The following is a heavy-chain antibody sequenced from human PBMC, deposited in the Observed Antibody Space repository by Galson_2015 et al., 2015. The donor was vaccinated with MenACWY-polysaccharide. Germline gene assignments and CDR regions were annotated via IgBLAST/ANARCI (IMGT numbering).Heavy chain of an antibody. CDR1: DYSIRSGYF. Sequence: TCAVSDYSIRSGYFWGWIRQPPGKGLEWIASIFHSGTTYYNPSLKSRVTISVDTSKNQFSLKLSSVTAADTAVYYCARVEKYSGSFYILYWGQGTLATVSS. CDR2: IFHSGTT. CDR3: ARVEKYSGSFYILY. D-gene: IGHD1-26*01. J-gene: IGHJ4*02. V-gene: IGHV4-38-2*01.